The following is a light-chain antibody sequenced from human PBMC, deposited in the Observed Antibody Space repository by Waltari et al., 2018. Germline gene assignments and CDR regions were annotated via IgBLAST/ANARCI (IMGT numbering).Light chain of an antibody. J-gene: IGKJ1*01. CDR3: QQYNSYRT. V-gene: IGKV1-5*03. CDR2: KAS. CDR1: QSISSW. Sequence: DIQMNQSPSTLSASIGDRFTITCRASQSISSWLAWYQQKPGKAPKLLIYKASSLESGVPSRFSGSGSGTEFTLTISSLQPDDFGTYYCQQYNSYRTFGPGTKVEI.